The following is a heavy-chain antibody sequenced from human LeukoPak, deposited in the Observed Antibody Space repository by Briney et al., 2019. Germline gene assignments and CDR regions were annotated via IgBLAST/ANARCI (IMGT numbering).Heavy chain of an antibody. Sequence: GGSLRLSCAASGFTFSSYAMSWVRQAPGKGLEWVSAISGSGGSTYYADSVKGRFTISRDNYKNTLYLQMNSLRAEDTAVYYCAKTPPGIAVAGRSFDYWGQGTLVTVSS. CDR3: AKTPPGIAVAGRSFDY. CDR1: GFTFSSYA. J-gene: IGHJ4*02. D-gene: IGHD6-19*01. V-gene: IGHV3-23*01. CDR2: ISGSGGST.